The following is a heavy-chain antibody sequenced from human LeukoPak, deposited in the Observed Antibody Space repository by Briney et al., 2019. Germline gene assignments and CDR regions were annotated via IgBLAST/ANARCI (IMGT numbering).Heavy chain of an antibody. V-gene: IGHV3-23*01. D-gene: IGHD6-13*01. CDR3: TKDYREAIAAPGSQYNWFYR. CDR1: GFTFSSYA. Sequence: GGSLRLSCAASGFTFSSYAMSWVRQAPRKGLEWVTAISGSGGSTYYADSEKGRFTISRDDSKSTLYLQMNSLRVEDTAVYYSTKDYREAIAAPGSQYNWFYRRGQVTRVTVSS. J-gene: IGHJ5*02. CDR2: ISGSGGST.